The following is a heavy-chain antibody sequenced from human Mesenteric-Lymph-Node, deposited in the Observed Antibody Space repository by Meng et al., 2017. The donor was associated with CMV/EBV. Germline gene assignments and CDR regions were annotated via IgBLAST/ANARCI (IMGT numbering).Heavy chain of an antibody. D-gene: IGHD2-21*02. CDR1: GASFSDYY. Sequence: LALTCGVQGASFSDYYFSWSRQSPGKRLEWIGEITHSGVTNYNPSLKSRVTISVDTSKNQFSLKLRSVSAADTSIYYCVAVGDGDCLWGQGTLVTVSS. V-gene: IGHV4-34*01. CDR3: VAVGDGDCL. CDR2: ITHSGVT. J-gene: IGHJ4*02.